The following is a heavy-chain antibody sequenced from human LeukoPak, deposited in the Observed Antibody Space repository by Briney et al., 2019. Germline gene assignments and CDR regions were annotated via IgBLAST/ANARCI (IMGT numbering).Heavy chain of an antibody. CDR2: IWYDGSNK. V-gene: IGHV3-33*01. CDR1: GFTFSSYG. CDR3: ARDQGHPYGSGSYFDY. D-gene: IGHD3-10*01. Sequence: GRSLRLSCAASGFTFSSYGMHWVRQAPGKGLEWVAVIWYDGSNKYYADSVKGRFTISRDNSKNTLYLQMNSLRAEDTAVYYCARDQGHPYGSGSYFDYWGQGTLVTVSS. J-gene: IGHJ4*02.